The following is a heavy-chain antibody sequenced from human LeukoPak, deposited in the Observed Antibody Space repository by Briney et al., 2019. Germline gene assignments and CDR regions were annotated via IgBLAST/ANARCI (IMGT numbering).Heavy chain of an antibody. V-gene: IGHV4-4*02. CDR1: GGSISSSNW. J-gene: IGHJ4*02. Sequence: KTSETLSLTCAVSGGSISSSNWWSWVRQPPGKGLEWIGEIYHSGSTYYNPSLKSRVTISVDTSKNQFSLKLSSVTAADTAVYYCARDQMTTEFDYWGQGTLVTVSS. CDR3: ARDQMTTEFDY. D-gene: IGHD4-17*01. CDR2: IYHSGST.